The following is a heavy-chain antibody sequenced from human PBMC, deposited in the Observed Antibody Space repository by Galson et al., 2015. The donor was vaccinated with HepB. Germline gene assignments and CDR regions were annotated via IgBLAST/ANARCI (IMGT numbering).Heavy chain of an antibody. J-gene: IGHJ4*02. Sequence: SLRLSCAASGFTFNNFALSWVRRAPGKELECVSTMSGSGFTIYYADSVKGRFTISRDSSKSTLYLQMNNLGVEDTAVYYCAKPAHGGWGQGTLVTVSS. CDR1: GFTFNNFA. V-gene: IGHV3-23*01. CDR3: AKPAHGG. D-gene: IGHD2-15*01. CDR2: MSGSGFTI.